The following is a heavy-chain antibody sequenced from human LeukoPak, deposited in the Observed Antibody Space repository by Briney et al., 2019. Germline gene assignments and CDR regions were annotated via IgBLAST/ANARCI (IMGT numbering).Heavy chain of an antibody. D-gene: IGHD6-19*01. CDR3: AANKHSSGRYIDY. CDR2: IYYSGST. V-gene: IGHV4-59*01. CDR1: GGSISSYY. J-gene: IGHJ4*02. Sequence: SETLSLTCTVSGGSISSYYWSWIRQPPGKGLEWIGYIYYSGSTNYNPSLKSRVTISVDTSKNQFSLKLSSVTAADTAVYYCAANKHSSGRYIDYWGQGTLVTVSS.